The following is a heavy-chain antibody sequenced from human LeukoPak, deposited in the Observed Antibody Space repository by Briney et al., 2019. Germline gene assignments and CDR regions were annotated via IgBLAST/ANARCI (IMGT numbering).Heavy chain of an antibody. CDR1: GFTFSSYS. CDR2: ISSTSTTI. CDR3: ARDGGWHAFDI. D-gene: IGHD2-15*01. V-gene: IGHV3-48*02. J-gene: IGHJ3*02. Sequence: GGSLRLSCAASGFTFSSYSINWARQAPGKGLEWVSYISSTSTTIYYADSVKGRFTISRDNAKNSLYLQMNSLRDDDTAVYYCARDGGWHAFDIWGQGTMVTVSS.